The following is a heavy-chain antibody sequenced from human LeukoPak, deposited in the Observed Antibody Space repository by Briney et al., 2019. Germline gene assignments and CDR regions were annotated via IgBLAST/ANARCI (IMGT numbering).Heavy chain of an antibody. CDR1: GFTFSSYE. Sequence: PGRSLRLSCAASGFTFSSYEMNWVRQAPGKGLEWVSYISSSGTTIYYADSVKGRFTISRDNAKNSLYLQMNSLRAEDTAVYFCARDPVRDYWGRGTLVTVSS. J-gene: IGHJ4*02. CDR2: ISSSGTTI. V-gene: IGHV3-48*03. CDR3: ARDPVRDY.